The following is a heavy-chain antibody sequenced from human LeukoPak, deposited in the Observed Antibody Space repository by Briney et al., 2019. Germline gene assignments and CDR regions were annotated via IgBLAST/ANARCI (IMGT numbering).Heavy chain of an antibody. CDR2: VSGSGGST. Sequence: PGGSLRLSCAASGFTFSSYGMSWVRQAPGKGLEWVSAVSGSGGSTYYADSVKGRFTISRDNSKNTLYLQMNSLRAEDTAVYYCAKVRREGIRGGDLLGFDYWGQGTLVTVSS. D-gene: IGHD3-10*01. CDR3: AKVRREGIRGGDLLGFDY. CDR1: GFTFSSYG. J-gene: IGHJ4*02. V-gene: IGHV3-23*01.